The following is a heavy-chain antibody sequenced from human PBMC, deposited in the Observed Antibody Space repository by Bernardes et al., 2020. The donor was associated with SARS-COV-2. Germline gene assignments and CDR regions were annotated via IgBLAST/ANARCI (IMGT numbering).Heavy chain of an antibody. Sequence: GGSLRLSCAASGFTFSSYWMHWVRQPPGKGLVWVSRINSDGSTTSYADSVKGRFTISRDNAKNTLYLQMNSLRAEDTAVYYCARPISSTNRPDYWGQGTLVTVSS. J-gene: IGHJ4*02. V-gene: IGHV3-74*01. CDR3: ARPISSTNRPDY. CDR1: GFTFSSYW. D-gene: IGHD2-2*01. CDR2: INSDGSTT.